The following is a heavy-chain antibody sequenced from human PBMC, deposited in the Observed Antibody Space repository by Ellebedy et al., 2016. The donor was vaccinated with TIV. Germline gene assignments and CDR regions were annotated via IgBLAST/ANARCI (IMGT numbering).Heavy chain of an antibody. CDR1: GGSISSYY. CDR2: IYTSGST. Sequence: GSLRLXXTVSGGSISSYYWSWIRQPAGKGLEWIGRIYTSGSTNYNPSLKSRVTMSVDTSKNQFSLKLSSVTAADTAVYYCAREGLEGVRFPLEYGYWGQGTLVTVSS. J-gene: IGHJ4*02. CDR3: AREGLEGVRFPLEYGY. V-gene: IGHV4-4*07. D-gene: IGHD3-3*01.